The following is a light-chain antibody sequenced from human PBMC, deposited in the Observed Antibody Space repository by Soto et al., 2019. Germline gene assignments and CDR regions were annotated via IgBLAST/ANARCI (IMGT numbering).Light chain of an antibody. CDR3: SSYTRSSTLSV. Sequence: LTQPPQVSGSPGQSSTTSCTVTRSAVGGYNYVSWYQQHAGKAPKLMIYEVSNRPSGVSNRFSGSKSGNTASLTISGLQAEDEADYYCSSYTRSSTLSVFGTGTKFTVL. CDR2: EVS. J-gene: IGLJ1*01. V-gene: IGLV2-14*01. CDR1: RSAVGGYNY.